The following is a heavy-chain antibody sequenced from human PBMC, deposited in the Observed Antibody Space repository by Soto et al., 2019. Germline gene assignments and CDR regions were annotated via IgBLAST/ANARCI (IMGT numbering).Heavy chain of an antibody. D-gene: IGHD3-22*01. CDR1: GFPFTSSA. CDR3: AARMSDYYDSSGS. J-gene: IGHJ5*02. Sequence: GASVKVSCKASGFPFTSSAVQWVRHARGQRLEWIGWIVVGSGNTNSAQKVQERVTITRDMSTSTAYMELSSPRSEDTAVYYCAARMSDYYDSSGSWGQGTLVTVSS. CDR2: IVVGSGNT. V-gene: IGHV1-58*01.